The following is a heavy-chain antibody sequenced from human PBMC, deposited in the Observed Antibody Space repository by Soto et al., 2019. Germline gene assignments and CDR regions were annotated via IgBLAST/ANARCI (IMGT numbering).Heavy chain of an antibody. J-gene: IGHJ4*02. Sequence: GGSLRLSCAASGLTFSSYAMSWVRQAPGKGLEWVSAISGSGGSTYYADSVKGRFTISRDSSRNTLYMQMNSLRAEDTAVYYCARDLGFVVPAAKIDYWGQGTLVTVSS. CDR3: ARDLGFVVPAAKIDY. V-gene: IGHV3-23*01. D-gene: IGHD2-2*01. CDR2: ISGSGGST. CDR1: GLTFSSYA.